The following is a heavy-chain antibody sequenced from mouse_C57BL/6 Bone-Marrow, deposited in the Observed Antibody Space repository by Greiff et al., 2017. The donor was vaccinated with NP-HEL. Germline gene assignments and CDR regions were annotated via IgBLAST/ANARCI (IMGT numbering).Heavy chain of an antibody. Sequence: EVQLVESGPGLVKPSQSLSLTCSVTGYSITSGYYWNWIRQFPGNKLECMGYITYDGSNNYNPSLKNRTSFTRDTSYNTVFLKLNYVTTEETATYYCGRGGGYYERGYYFDYWGQGTTVTVSS. J-gene: IGHJ2*01. CDR3: GRGGGYYERGYYFDY. CDR1: GYSITSGYY. CDR2: ITYDGSN. D-gene: IGHD2-3*01. V-gene: IGHV3-6*01.